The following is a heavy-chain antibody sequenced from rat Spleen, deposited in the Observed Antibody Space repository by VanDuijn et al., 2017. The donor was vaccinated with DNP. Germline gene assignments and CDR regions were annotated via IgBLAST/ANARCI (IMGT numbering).Heavy chain of an antibody. J-gene: IGHJ4*01. Sequence: EVQLVESGGGLVQPGRSLKLSCAASGFTFSDYNMAWVRQAPKKGLEWVATIIYDGSGTYYRNSVKGRFTISRDDAKDTLYLQMNSLRSEDTATYYCAREGDYYNGYGDALDAWGQGTSVTVSS. CDR1: GFTFSDYN. CDR3: AREGDYYNGYGDALDA. D-gene: IGHD1-12*03. CDR2: IIYDGSGT. V-gene: IGHV5S10*01.